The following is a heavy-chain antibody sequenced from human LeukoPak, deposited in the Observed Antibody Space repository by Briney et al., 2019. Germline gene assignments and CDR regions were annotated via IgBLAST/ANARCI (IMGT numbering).Heavy chain of an antibody. CDR1: GYTFTSYY. V-gene: IGHV1-46*01. D-gene: IGHD2-21*01. CDR2: INPSGGST. J-gene: IGHJ6*03. Sequence: ASVKVSCKASGYTFTSYYMHWVRQAPGQGLEWMGIINPSGGSTSYAQKFQGRVTMTRDTSTSTVYMELSSLRSEDTAVYYCARAWGSGRGELWWTYYYYMDVWGKGTTVTISS. CDR3: ARAWGSGRGELWWTYYYYMDV.